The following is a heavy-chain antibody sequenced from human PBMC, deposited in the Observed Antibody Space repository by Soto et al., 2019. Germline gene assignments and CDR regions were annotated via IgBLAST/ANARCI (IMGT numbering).Heavy chain of an antibody. CDR3: AREAAYYGAGPWFFDL. Sequence: QVQLVQSGAEVKKPGASVKVSCKASGYTFTSYGISWVRQAPGQGLEWMGWISAYNGKKNYAQKLQGRVTMTTDTSPSTAYMELRSLRSDDTAVYYCAREAAYYGAGPWFFDLWGRGTLVTVSS. J-gene: IGHJ2*01. D-gene: IGHD4-17*01. CDR2: ISAYNGKK. CDR1: GYTFTSYG. V-gene: IGHV1-18*01.